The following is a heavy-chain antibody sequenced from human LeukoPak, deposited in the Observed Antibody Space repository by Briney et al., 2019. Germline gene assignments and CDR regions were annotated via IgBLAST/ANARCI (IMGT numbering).Heavy chain of an antibody. Sequence: GGSLRLSCAASGFTFSSYAMSWVRQAPGKSLEWVSGIGGSGSRTYYADSVKGRFTISRDNSKNTVYLQMNSLRAEDTAVYYCAKDATSSWHQSWLDPWGQGTQVTVSS. D-gene: IGHD6-13*01. J-gene: IGHJ5*02. CDR1: GFTFSSYA. CDR2: IGGSGSRT. CDR3: AKDATSSWHQSWLDP. V-gene: IGHV3-23*01.